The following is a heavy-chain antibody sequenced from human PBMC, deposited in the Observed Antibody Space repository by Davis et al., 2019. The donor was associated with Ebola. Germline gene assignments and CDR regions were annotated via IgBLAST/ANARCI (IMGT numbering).Heavy chain of an antibody. Sequence: GASLKISCAASGFTFSGSTMHWVRPASGKGLEWVGRIRSKANSYATAYAASVKGRFTISRDDSKNTAYLQMNSLKTEDTAVYYCTSRLKVLRFLEWDRYGMDVWGQGTTVTVSS. CDR2: IRSKANSYAT. CDR1: GFTFSGST. J-gene: IGHJ6*02. CDR3: TSRLKVLRFLEWDRYGMDV. D-gene: IGHD3-3*01. V-gene: IGHV3-73*01.